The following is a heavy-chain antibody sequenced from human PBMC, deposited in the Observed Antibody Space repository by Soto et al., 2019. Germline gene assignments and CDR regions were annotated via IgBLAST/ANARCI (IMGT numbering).Heavy chain of an antibody. CDR3: ARMFPRGGGSVAGPRRFDY. D-gene: IGHD6-19*01. CDR1: GFTFSSYW. CDR2: IKQDGSEK. J-gene: IGHJ4*02. Sequence: PGGSLRLSCAASGFTFSSYWMSWVRQAPGKGLEWVANIKQDGSEKYYVDSVKGRFTISRDNAKNSLYLQMNSLRAEDTAVYYCARMFPRGGGSVAGPRRFDYWGQGTLVTVSS. V-gene: IGHV3-7*01.